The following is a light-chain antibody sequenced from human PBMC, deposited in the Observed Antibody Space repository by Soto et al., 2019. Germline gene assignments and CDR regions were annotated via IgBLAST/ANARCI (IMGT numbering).Light chain of an antibody. Sequence: DIQMTQSPSSLSASVGDSVTISCRASQNINKNLNWYQQKSGKAPSLLIYDSSTFQSGVPFRFSGSGSGTEFTLAITNLQPEDFASYYCQQSFHTPYTFGQGTKLEI. CDR1: QNINKN. V-gene: IGKV1-39*01. J-gene: IGKJ2*01. CDR2: DSS. CDR3: QQSFHTPYT.